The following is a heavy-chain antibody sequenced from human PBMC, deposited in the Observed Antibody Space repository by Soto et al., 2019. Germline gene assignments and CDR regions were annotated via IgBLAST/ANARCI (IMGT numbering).Heavy chain of an antibody. CDR2: IYYSGSI. CDR3: ARLADGSGLDV. V-gene: IGHV4-59*08. J-gene: IGHJ6*04. Sequence: SETMSLTCTVSGGSISNYYGSWIRQPPGKGLEWIGYIYYSGSINYNPSLKSRVTISVDTSKNQFSLKLNSVTAADTAVYYCARLADGSGLDVWGKGTTVTVSS. D-gene: IGHD3-10*01. CDR1: GGSISNYY.